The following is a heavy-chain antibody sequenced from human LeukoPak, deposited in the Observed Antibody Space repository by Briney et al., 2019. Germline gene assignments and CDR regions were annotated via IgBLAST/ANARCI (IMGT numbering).Heavy chain of an antibody. J-gene: IGHJ3*02. CDR1: GYSISSGCY. CDR2: IYHSGSA. Sequence: SETLSLTCTVSGYSISSGCYWGWIRQPPGKGLEWIGSIYHSGSAYYNPSLKSRVTISVDTSKNQFSLKLSSVTAADTAVYYCARVVVVAATLDAFDIWGQGTMVTVSS. V-gene: IGHV4-38-2*02. D-gene: IGHD2-15*01. CDR3: ARVVVVAATLDAFDI.